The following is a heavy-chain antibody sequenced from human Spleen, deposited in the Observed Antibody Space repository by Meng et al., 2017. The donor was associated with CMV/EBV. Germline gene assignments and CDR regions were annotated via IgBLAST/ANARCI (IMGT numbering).Heavy chain of an antibody. V-gene: IGHV4-59*12. CDR3: ARDPGIVVVPAEFDY. CDR1: GDSINNYY. J-gene: IGHJ4*02. CDR2: PYHSGST. Sequence: GSLRLSCTVSGDSINNYYWSWIRQSPGRGLEWIGSPYHSGSTSYTPSLENRITISEDTSKNQFSLKLSSVTAADTAVYYCARDPGIVVVPAEFDYWGQGTLVTVSS. D-gene: IGHD2-2*01.